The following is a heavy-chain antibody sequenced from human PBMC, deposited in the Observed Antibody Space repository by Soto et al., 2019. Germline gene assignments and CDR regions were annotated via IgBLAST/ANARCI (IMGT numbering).Heavy chain of an antibody. CDR2: FDPEDGET. CDR1: GYTLTELS. Sequence: ASVKVSCKVSGYTLTELSMHWVRQAPGKGLEWMGGFDPEDGETIYAQKFQGRVTMTEDTSTDTAYMELSSLRSEDTAVYYCATSIPNCSGGSCYSRGSDYWGQGTLVTVSS. CDR3: ATSIPNCSGGSCYSRGSDY. J-gene: IGHJ4*02. D-gene: IGHD2-15*01. V-gene: IGHV1-24*01.